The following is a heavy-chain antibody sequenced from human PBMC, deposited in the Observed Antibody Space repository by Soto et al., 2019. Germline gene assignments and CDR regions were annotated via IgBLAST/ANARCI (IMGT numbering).Heavy chain of an antibody. V-gene: IGHV1-69*13. CDR2: IIPIFGTA. D-gene: IGHD3-22*01. CDR1: AGTFCSYA. Sequence: GASVKVSCNPSAGTFCSYAISRVRDAPGQGLEWMGGIIPIFGTANYEKKLQGRVKITADESTRKAYMDLSSLRSEDTAVYYCARDPPYDSSGYVGKQAFDLWGKGQLVTVS. CDR3: ARDPPYDSSGYVGKQAFDL. J-gene: IGHJ3*01.